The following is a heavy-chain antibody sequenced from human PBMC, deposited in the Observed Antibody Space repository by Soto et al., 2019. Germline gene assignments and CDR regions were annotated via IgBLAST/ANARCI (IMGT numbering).Heavy chain of an antibody. CDR2: IITIFGDA. CDR1: GYTFTRSG. D-gene: IGHD6-19*01. V-gene: IGHV1-69*13. Sequence: GASVKVSCKASGYTFTRSGISWVRQAPGQGLEWMGWIITIFGDANYAQTFQGRVTITADESTSTAYMELSSLRSEDTAVYYCARLPVADLYRDYWGQGTLVTVSS. J-gene: IGHJ4*02. CDR3: ARLPVADLYRDY.